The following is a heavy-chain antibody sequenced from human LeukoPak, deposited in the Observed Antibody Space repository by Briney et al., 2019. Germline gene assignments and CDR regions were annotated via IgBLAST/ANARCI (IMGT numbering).Heavy chain of an antibody. Sequence: PSETLSLTCSVSGGSMSGSNYYWGWIRQPPGKGLEWIGTIYYSWSTHYDPSLKSRVTISVDTSKNQFSLKLSSVTAADTAVYYCARHQCSGTRCYNFYFSAMDAWAQGTTVTVSS. CDR2: IYYSWST. D-gene: IGHD2-2*02. J-gene: IGHJ6*02. CDR1: GGSMSGSNYY. V-gene: IGHV4-39*01. CDR3: ARHQCSGTRCYNFYFSAMDA.